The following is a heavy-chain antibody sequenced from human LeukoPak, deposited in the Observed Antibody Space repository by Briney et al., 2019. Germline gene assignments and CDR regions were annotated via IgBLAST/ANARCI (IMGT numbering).Heavy chain of an antibody. V-gene: IGHV4-59*01. CDR2: IYYSGDT. CDR1: GGFMSSSY. CDR3: ARCLGNGWCDP. Sequence: SETLSLTCTVSGGFMSSSYGTWIRQPPGKGLEWIAYIYYSGDTKYNPSLKSRVTISMDTSKNQFSLNLSSVTAADTAVYYCARCLGNGWCDPWGQGTLVTVSS. D-gene: IGHD3-16*01. J-gene: IGHJ5*02.